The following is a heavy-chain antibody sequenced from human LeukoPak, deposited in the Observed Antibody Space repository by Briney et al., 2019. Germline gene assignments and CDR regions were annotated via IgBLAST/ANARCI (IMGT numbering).Heavy chain of an antibody. CDR1: GFTVSSNY. Sequence: GGSLRLSCAASGFTVSSNYMNWVRQAPGKGLEWVSVIYSAGSTYYADSVKGRFTVSRDNSKNTLYLQMNSLRAEDTAVYYCARGVACSGGRCYQAFDIWGQGTMVTVSS. CDR2: IYSAGST. V-gene: IGHV3-66*02. D-gene: IGHD2-15*01. CDR3: ARGVACSGGRCYQAFDI. J-gene: IGHJ3*02.